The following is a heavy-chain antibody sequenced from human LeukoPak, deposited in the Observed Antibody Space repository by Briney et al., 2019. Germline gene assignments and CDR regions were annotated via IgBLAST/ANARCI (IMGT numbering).Heavy chain of an antibody. V-gene: IGHV1-69*04. J-gene: IGHJ4*02. D-gene: IGHD5-12*01. CDR3: ARGSGIVATILDY. CDR1: GGTFSSYA. Sequence: ASVKVSCKASGGTFSSYAISWVRQAPGQGLEWMGRIIPILGIANYAQKFQGRVTITADKSTSTAYMELSSLRSEDTAVYYCARGSGIVATILDYWGQGTLATVSS. CDR2: IIPILGIA.